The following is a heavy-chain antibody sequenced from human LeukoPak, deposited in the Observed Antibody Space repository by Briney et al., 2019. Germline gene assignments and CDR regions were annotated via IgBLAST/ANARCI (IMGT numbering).Heavy chain of an antibody. CDR1: EFTFTTYG. J-gene: IGHJ3*01. CDR3: ARGRSITLLRGVAMSDGFDV. CDR2: IDTSGSYI. Sequence: GGSLTLSCAASEFTFTTYGMHWVRQAPGKGLEWVSFIDTSGSYIYYGDSVKGRVTISRDNAKNSLYLQMNGLRAEDTAVYYCARGRSITLLRGVAMSDGFDVWGQGAMVTVSS. D-gene: IGHD3-10*01. V-gene: IGHV3-21*01.